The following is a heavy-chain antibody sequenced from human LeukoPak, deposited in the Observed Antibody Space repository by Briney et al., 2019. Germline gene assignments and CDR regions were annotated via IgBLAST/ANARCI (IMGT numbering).Heavy chain of an antibody. CDR1: GFTFSNYA. Sequence: PGGSLRLSCAASGFTFSNYAMSWVRQAPGKGLEWVSAIGYGGGSTYYADSVKGRFTISRDNSKNTLYLQMNSLRAEDTAVYYCARDGFLPRGRGYCSGGSCYTDDYWGQGTLVTVSS. V-gene: IGHV3-23*01. CDR2: IGYGGGST. D-gene: IGHD2-15*01. CDR3: ARDGFLPRGRGYCSGGSCYTDDY. J-gene: IGHJ4*02.